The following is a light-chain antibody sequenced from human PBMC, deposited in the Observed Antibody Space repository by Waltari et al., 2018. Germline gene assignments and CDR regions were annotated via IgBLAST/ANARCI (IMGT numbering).Light chain of an antibody. CDR1: QRLATY. Sequence: EIVLTQSPATLSLSPGERAVLSCRASQRLATYLAWYQHRPGQPPRLLIYDESNRATGIPARFSGSGSGTDFTLTISRLEPEDSGVYYCQQRSNWPPYTFGQGTKVEIK. J-gene: IGKJ2*01. V-gene: IGKV3-11*01. CDR3: QQRSNWPPYT. CDR2: DES.